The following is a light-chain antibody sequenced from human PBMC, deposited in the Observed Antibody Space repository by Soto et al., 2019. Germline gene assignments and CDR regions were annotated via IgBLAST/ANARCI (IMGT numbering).Light chain of an antibody. CDR1: QSVTSNY. J-gene: IGKJ1*01. CDR3: QQYGSSPTT. CDR2: GSS. V-gene: IGKV3-20*01. Sequence: ENMLTPSPGTLSLSPGERATLSCTTSQSVTSNYLAWYQQKPGQAPRLLIFGSSIRATGIPDRFSGSGSGTDFTLSISRLEPEDFAVYHCQQYGSSPTTFGQGTKVDIK.